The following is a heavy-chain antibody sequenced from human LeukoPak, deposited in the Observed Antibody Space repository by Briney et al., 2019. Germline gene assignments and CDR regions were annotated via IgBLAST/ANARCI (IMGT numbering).Heavy chain of an antibody. CDR3: AKDKYSSSPDAFDI. V-gene: IGHV1-18*01. D-gene: IGHD6-13*01. CDR2: ISAYNGNT. Sequence: SVKVSCKASGYTFTSYGISWVRQAPGQGLEWMGWISAYNGNTNYAQKLQGRVTMTTDTSTSTAYMELRSLRSDDTAVYYCAKDKYSSSPDAFDIWGQGTMVTVSS. CDR1: GYTFTSYG. J-gene: IGHJ3*02.